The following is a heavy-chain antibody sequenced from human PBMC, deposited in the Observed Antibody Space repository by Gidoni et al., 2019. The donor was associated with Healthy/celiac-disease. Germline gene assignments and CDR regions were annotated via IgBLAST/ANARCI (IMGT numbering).Heavy chain of an antibody. Sequence: EVQLVESGGGLVMPGGSLRLSCAASGFTLSSFSLTCVRQAPGKGLEWVSSISSSSSYIYYADSVKGRFTISRDNAKKSMYLQMNSLRAEDTAVYYCARYCSSTSCYTSNPENDAFDIWGQGTMVTVSS. D-gene: IGHD2-2*02. CDR3: ARYCSSTSCYTSNPENDAFDI. CDR1: GFTLSSFS. V-gene: IGHV3-21*01. CDR2: ISSSSSYI. J-gene: IGHJ3*02.